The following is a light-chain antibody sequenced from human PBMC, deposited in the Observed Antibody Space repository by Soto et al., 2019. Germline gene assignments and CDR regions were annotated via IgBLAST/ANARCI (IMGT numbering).Light chain of an antibody. CDR3: QQSYSASFT. J-gene: IGKJ5*01. CDR1: QTISSY. Sequence: DIGMTQSPSSLSASVGDRVTITCRASQTISSYLDWYQQKPGKAPKLLIYAASSLHSGVPSRFSGSGSGTDFTLTISSLEPEDFAAYSCQQSYSASFTFGPGTRVEIK. CDR2: AAS. V-gene: IGKV1-39*01.